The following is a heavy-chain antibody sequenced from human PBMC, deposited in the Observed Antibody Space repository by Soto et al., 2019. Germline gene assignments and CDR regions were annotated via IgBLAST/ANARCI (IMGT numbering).Heavy chain of an antibody. CDR2: ISGSGGST. J-gene: IGHJ4*02. CDR3: AKDPVDYGGNTLDPLFDY. CDR1: GFTFSSYA. Sequence: PGGSLRLSCAASGFTFSSYAMSWVRQAPGKGLEWVSAISGSGGSTYYADSVKGRLTISRDNSKNTLYLQMNSLRAEDTAVYYCAKDPVDYGGNTLDPLFDYWGQGTLVTVSS. D-gene: IGHD4-17*01. V-gene: IGHV3-23*01.